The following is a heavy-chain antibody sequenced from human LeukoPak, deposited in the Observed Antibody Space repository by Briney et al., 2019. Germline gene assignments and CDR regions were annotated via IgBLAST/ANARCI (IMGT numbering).Heavy chain of an antibody. CDR1: GGSISGYY. J-gene: IGHJ5*02. CDR2: IYYSGST. Sequence: SETLSLTCTVSGGSISGYYWSWIRQPPGKGLEWIGYIYYSGSTNYNPSLKSRVTISVDTSKNQFSLKLSSVTAADTAVYYCARRMGGDYGHWFDPWGQGTLVTVS. CDR3: ARRMGGDYGHWFDP. D-gene: IGHD4-17*01. V-gene: IGHV4-59*08.